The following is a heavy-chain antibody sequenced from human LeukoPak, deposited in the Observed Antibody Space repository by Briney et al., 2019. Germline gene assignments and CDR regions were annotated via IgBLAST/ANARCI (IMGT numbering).Heavy chain of an antibody. CDR1: GYSFSSYW. Sequence: GESLKISCKASGYSFSSYWIGWVRQMPGKGLEWMAIIYPGDSDTRYRPSFQGQVTISADKSINTAYLQWSSLKASDTAMYYCARHNVVYGSGSRGFDPWGLGTLVTVSS. D-gene: IGHD3-10*01. V-gene: IGHV5-51*01. J-gene: IGHJ5*02. CDR2: IYPGDSDT. CDR3: ARHNVVYGSGSRGFDP.